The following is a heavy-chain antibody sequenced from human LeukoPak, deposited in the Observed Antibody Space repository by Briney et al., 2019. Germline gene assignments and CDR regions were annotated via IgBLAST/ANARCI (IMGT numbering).Heavy chain of an antibody. CDR1: GLIFSNSH. D-gene: IGHD3-10*01. J-gene: IGHJ4*02. Sequence: PGGTLRLSCAASGLIFSNSHMNWVRQAPGQGLEWVAYISNSGGNIIYSADSVKGRLTISRDNGKNSLYLQINILRGEDTSVYYCARGFGTFDCWGQGTLVTVSS. V-gene: IGHV3-48*04. CDR3: ARGFGTFDC. CDR2: ISNSGGNII.